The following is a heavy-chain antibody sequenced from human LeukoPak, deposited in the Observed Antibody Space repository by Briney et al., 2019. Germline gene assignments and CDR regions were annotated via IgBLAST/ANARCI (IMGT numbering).Heavy chain of an antibody. CDR1: GGSISSYY. Sequence: PSETLSLTCTVSGGSISSYYWSWIRPPPGKGLEWIGYIYYSGSTNYNPSLKSRAAISVDTSKNQFSLKLSSVTAADTAVYYCARGGDGYSYGTVGAFDIWGQGTMVTVSS. J-gene: IGHJ3*02. CDR2: IYYSGST. CDR3: ARGGDGYSYGTVGAFDI. V-gene: IGHV4-59*01. D-gene: IGHD5-18*01.